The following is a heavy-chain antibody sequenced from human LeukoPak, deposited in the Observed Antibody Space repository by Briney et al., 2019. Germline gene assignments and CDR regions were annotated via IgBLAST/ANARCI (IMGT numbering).Heavy chain of an antibody. D-gene: IGHD3-22*01. J-gene: IGHJ6*02. Sequence: GRSLRLSCAASGFTFSSYGMHWVRQAPGKGLEWVAVIWYDGSNKYYADSVKGRFTISRDNSKNTLYLQMNSLRAEDTAVYYCARDTYYDSSGARMDVWGQGTTVTVSS. CDR3: ARDTYYDSSGARMDV. V-gene: IGHV3-33*01. CDR1: GFTFSSYG. CDR2: IWYDGSNK.